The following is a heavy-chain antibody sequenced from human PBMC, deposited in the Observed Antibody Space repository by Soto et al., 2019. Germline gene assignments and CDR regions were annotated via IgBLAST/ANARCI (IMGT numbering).Heavy chain of an antibody. J-gene: IGHJ4*02. V-gene: IGHV4-34*01. CDR1: GGSFTGYY. CDR2: INHSGFT. CDR3: ARGHGRLAL. Sequence: PSETLSLTCDVSGGSFTGYYWSWIRQPPGKGLEWIGEINHSGFTNYNPSLTGRVTISLDTSKSQFSLKLSSLTAADTAFYFCARGHGRLALWGQGTLVTVSS.